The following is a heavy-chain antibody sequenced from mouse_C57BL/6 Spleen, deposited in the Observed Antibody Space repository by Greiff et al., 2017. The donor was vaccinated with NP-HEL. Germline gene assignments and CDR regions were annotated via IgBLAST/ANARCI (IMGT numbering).Heavy chain of an antibody. Sequence: VQLQQSGPELVKPGASVKISCKASGYAFSSSWMNWVKQRPGKGLEWIGRIYPGDGDTNYNGKFKGKATLTADKSSSTAYMQLSSLTSEDSAVYFCARLGTTVVFDYWGQGTTLTVSS. J-gene: IGHJ2*01. V-gene: IGHV1-82*01. CDR1: GYAFSSSW. CDR3: ARLGTTVVFDY. CDR2: IYPGDGDT. D-gene: IGHD1-1*01.